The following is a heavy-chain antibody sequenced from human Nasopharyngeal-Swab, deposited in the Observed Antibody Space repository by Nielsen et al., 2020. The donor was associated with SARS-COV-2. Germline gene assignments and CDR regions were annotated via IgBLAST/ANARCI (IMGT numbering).Heavy chain of an antibody. CDR2: IYYSGST. CDR1: AGSISSSRYY. V-gene: IGHV4-39*07. CDR3: ARDPAAGTGYFDY. D-gene: IGHD6-13*01. Sequence: ESLKISCTVSAGSISSSRYYWRWTRQPPGKGLEWIGSIYYSGSTYYNPSLKSRVTISVDTSKNQFSLNLIYVTAADTAVYYCARDPAAGTGYFDYWGQGTLVTVSS. J-gene: IGHJ4*02.